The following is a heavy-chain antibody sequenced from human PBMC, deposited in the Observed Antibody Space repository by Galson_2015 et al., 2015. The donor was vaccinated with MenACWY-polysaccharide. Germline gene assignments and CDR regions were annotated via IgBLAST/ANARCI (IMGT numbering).Heavy chain of an antibody. Sequence: SLRLSCAVSGFTFDDYGMHWVRQAPGKGLEWVSGISWNSNDIGYADSVKGRFTISRDNAKSSLYLQMNRLRAEDTALYYCAKARNYFYYYMDVWGKGTTVTVSS. CDR3: AKARNYFYYYMDV. CDR1: GFTFDDYG. CDR2: ISWNSNDI. J-gene: IGHJ6*03. V-gene: IGHV3-9*01.